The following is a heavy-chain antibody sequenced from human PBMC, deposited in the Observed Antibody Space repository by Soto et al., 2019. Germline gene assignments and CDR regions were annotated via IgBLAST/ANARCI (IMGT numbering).Heavy chain of an antibody. CDR2: IIPILGIA. V-gene: IGHV1-69*02. J-gene: IGHJ4*02. D-gene: IGHD1-26*01. Sequence: QVQLVQSGAEVKKPGSSVKVSCKASGGTFSSYTISWVRQAPGQGLEWMGRIIPILGIAKYAQKFQGRVTITADKSTSTAYMELSSLRSEDTAVYYCARWSYYRVGGGDYWGQGTLVTVSS. CDR3: ARWSYYRVGGGDY. CDR1: GGTFSSYT.